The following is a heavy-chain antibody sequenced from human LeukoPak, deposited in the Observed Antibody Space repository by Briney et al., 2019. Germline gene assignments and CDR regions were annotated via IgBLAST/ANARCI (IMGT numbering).Heavy chain of an antibody. CDR2: IIPIFGTA. J-gene: IGHJ4*02. D-gene: IGHD4-17*01. Sequence: ASVNVSFTASGGTFSSYAISWVRQAPGQGLEWKGGIIPIFGTANYAQKFQGRVTITADESTSTAYMELSSLRSEDTAVYYCAAHTVNQDTEDYWGQGTLVTVSS. CDR3: AAHTVNQDTEDY. CDR1: GGTFSSYA. V-gene: IGHV1-69*13.